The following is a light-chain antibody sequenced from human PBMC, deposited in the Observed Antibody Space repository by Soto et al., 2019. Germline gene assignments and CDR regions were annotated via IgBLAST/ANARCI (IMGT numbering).Light chain of an antibody. J-gene: IGLJ3*02. CDR3: CSYAGSSWV. V-gene: IGLV2-23*01. CDR1: SSDVGSYNL. Sequence: QSALTQPASVSGSPGQSITISCTGTSSDVGSYNLVSWYQQHPGKAPKLMIYEGSKRPSGVSNRFSGSKSGNTASLTISGLHSEDAADYYCCSYAGSSWVFGGGTKLTVL. CDR2: EGS.